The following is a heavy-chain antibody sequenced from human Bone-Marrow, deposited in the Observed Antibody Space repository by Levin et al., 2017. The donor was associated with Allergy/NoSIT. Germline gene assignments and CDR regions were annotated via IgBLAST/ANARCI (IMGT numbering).Heavy chain of an antibody. J-gene: IGHJ4*02. V-gene: IGHV2-5*02. CDR1: FFSLLLPFFF. CDR3: AHHKFWFGEFPFDF. CDR2: IYWDDDK. D-gene: IGHD3-10*01. Sequence: TLSLPFPFSFFSLLLPFFFFFFLLPSPGKALEWLALIYWDDDKRYSPSLKSRLNITKDTSKNQVVLTMTNMAPVDTGTYYCAHHKFWFGEFPFDFWGRGSLVTVSS.